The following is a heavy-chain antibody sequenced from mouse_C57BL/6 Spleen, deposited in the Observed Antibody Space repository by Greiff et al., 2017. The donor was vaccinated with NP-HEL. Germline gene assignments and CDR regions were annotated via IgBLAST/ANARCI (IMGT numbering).Heavy chain of an antibody. Sequence: QVQLQQSGAELVRPGTSVKVSCKASGYAFTNYLIEWVKQRPGQGLEWIGVINPGSGGTNYNEKFKGKATLTADKSSSTAYMQLSSLTSEDSAVYFCASGMYYGSSYWGQGTTLTVSS. V-gene: IGHV1-54*01. CDR3: ASGMYYGSSY. D-gene: IGHD1-1*01. J-gene: IGHJ2*01. CDR2: INPGSGGT. CDR1: GYAFTNYL.